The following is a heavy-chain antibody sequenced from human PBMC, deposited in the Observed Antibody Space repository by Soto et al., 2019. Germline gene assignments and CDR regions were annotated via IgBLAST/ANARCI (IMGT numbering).Heavy chain of an antibody. CDR1: GFNFSGYA. CDR2: ITSRSSGI. J-gene: IGHJ4*02. V-gene: IGHV3-48*02. CDR3: ARGVLDY. D-gene: IGHD2-8*02. Sequence: VQLVESGGGLAQPGGSLRLSCGGSGFNFSGYAMNWVGQAPGKGRGWVSYITSRSSGIHYADSVKGRFTISRDNGKRSLYLQMNSLRDEDTGSYYCARGVLDYWGQGALVTVSS.